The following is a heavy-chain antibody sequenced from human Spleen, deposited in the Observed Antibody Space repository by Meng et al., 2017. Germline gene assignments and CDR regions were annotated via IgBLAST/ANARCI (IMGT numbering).Heavy chain of an antibody. CDR2: INPIGGTT. CDR3: TRELITGTLDI. J-gene: IGHJ3*02. Sequence: ASVKVSCKASGYTFTGYYMHWVRQAPGQGLEWMGLINPIGGTTTYAQNFQGRVTMTRDTSTTTVYMELSSLKSEDTAVYYCTRELITGTLDIWGQGTMVTVSS. V-gene: IGHV1-46*01. D-gene: IGHD1-20*01. CDR1: GYTFTGYY.